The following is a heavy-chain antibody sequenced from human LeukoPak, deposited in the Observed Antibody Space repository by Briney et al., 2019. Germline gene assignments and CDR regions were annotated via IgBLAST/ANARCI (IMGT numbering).Heavy chain of an antibody. V-gene: IGHV4-34*01. J-gene: IGHJ6*02. CDR3: ARRALDYDDVAYFYARCADV. D-gene: IGHD4-17*01. CDR2: INHSGST. CDR1: GMSLTVYY. Sequence: SETLSLTCGVSGMSLTVYYWTRIRRSPGKGLEWIGEINHSGSTNYSPSLRSGVTMSVDTSMVQFSLDVTSVTAADTGIYYCARRALDYDDVAYFYARCADVWGQGIKVTVS.